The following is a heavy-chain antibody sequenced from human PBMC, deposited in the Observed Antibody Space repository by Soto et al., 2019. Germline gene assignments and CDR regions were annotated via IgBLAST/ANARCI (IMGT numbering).Heavy chain of an antibody. CDR2: IYHSGDT. Sequence: QLQLQESGSGLVKPSQTLSLTCAVSGGSISSGGYFWSWIRQPPGKGLEWIGYIYHSGDTYYNPSLKSRVTISVDSSKNQFSLKLSSVTAADTAVYYCARAGSLGAVAVDYWGQGTLVTVSS. V-gene: IGHV4-30-2*01. J-gene: IGHJ4*02. CDR3: ARAGSLGAVAVDY. CDR1: GGSISSGGYF. D-gene: IGHD6-19*01.